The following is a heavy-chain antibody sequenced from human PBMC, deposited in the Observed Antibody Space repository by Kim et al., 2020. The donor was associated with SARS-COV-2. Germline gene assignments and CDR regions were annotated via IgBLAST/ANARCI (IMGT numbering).Heavy chain of an antibody. Sequence: NPKYSQKFQGRVTITTDTSAYTAYMELSSLRSEDTAVYYCARTIRWAFDYWGQGTLVTVSS. D-gene: IGHD1-26*01. CDR3: ARTIRWAFDY. V-gene: IGHV1-3*01. CDR2: NP. J-gene: IGHJ4*02.